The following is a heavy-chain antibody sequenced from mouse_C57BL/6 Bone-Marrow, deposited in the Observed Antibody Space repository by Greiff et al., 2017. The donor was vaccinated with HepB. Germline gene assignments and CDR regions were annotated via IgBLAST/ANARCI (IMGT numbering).Heavy chain of an antibody. Sequence: QVKLVESGAELARPGASVKLSCKASGYTFTSYGISWVKQRTGQGLEWIGEIYPRSGNTYYNEKFKGKATLTADKSSSTAYMELRSLTSEDSAVYFCARCPLIYYYGYFDYWGQGTTLTVSS. J-gene: IGHJ2*01. D-gene: IGHD1-1*01. CDR3: ARCPLIYYYGYFDY. V-gene: IGHV1-81*01. CDR1: GYTFTSYG. CDR2: IYPRSGNT.